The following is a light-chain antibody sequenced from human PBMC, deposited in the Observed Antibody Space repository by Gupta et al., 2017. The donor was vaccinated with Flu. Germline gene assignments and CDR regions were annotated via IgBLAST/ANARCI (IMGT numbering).Light chain of an antibody. CDR3: QQYGNSPPT. V-gene: IGKV3-20*01. J-gene: IGKJ3*01. Sequence: EIVLTQSPGTLSLSQGERATLSCRASQSVSSNYLAWYQQKYGQAPRLLIYGASNRATDFALTISRLEPEDFAVYHCQQYGNSPPTFGHGTKVDI. CDR1: QSVSSNY. CDR2: GAS.